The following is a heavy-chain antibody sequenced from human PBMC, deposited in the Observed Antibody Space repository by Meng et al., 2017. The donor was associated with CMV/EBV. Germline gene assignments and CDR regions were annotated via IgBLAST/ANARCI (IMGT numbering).Heavy chain of an antibody. CDR1: GGTFSSYA. CDR3: ARSDTIFGVAYYYYGMDV. D-gene: IGHD3-3*01. Sequence: SVKVSCKASGGTFSSYAISWVRQAPGQGLEWMGGIIPIFGTANYAQKFQGRVTITTDESTSTAYMELSSLRSEDTAVYYCARSDTIFGVAYYYYGMDVWGQGTTVTVSS. CDR2: IIPIFGTA. V-gene: IGHV1-69*05. J-gene: IGHJ6*02.